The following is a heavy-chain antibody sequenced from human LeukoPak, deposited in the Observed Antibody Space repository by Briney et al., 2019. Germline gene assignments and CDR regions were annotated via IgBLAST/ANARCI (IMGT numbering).Heavy chain of an antibody. V-gene: IGHV4-34*01. CDR2: INRSGDT. Sequence: SETLSLTCAVYGGSFSGHYWSWIRQPPGQGLEWIGEINRSGDTDYSPSLKSRVTISLDTSKNQFSLKLSSVTAADTAVYYCARNFGSGSYYQYWGQGALVTVSS. CDR3: ARNFGSGSYYQY. CDR1: GGSFSGHY. D-gene: IGHD3-10*01. J-gene: IGHJ4*02.